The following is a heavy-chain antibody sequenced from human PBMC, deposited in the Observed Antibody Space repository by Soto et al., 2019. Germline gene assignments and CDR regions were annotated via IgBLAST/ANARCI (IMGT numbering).Heavy chain of an antibody. CDR1: GFTFSSYG. V-gene: IGHV3-30*18. CDR3: ANENYYDSSAYLDY. Sequence: QVQLVESGGGVVQPGRSLRLSCAASGFTFSSYGMHWVRQAPGKGLEWVAVISNDGSNKYYADSVKGRFTISRDNSKNTLYLQMNSLRAEDTAVYYCANENYYDSSAYLDYWGQGTLVTVSS. D-gene: IGHD3-22*01. CDR2: ISNDGSNK. J-gene: IGHJ4*02.